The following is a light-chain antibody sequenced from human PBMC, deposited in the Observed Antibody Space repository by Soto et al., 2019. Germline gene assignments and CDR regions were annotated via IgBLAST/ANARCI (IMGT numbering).Light chain of an antibody. J-gene: IGKJ5*01. CDR2: AAS. CDR1: QGISSY. CDR3: QQLNSYPIT. V-gene: IGKV1-9*01. Sequence: SQVTQSPSFLSATVGDRVTITCRASQGISSYLSWYQQKPGKAPKLLIYAASTLQSGVPSRFSGSGSGTEFTLTISSLQPEDFATYYCQQLNSYPITFGQGTRLEI.